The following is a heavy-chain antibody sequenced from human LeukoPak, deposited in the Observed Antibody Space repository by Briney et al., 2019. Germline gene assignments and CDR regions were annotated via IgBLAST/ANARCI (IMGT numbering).Heavy chain of an antibody. V-gene: IGHV4-39*07. CDR3: AREKGYYGSGADYYYYYYMDV. CDR1: GGSISSSSYY. CDR2: IYYSGST. Sequence: SETLSLTCTVSGGSISSSSYYWGWIRQPPGKGLEWIGSIYYSGSTYYNPSLKSRVTISVDTSKNQVSLKLSSVTAADTAVYYCAREKGYYGSGADYYYYYYMDVWGKGTTVTVSS. J-gene: IGHJ6*03. D-gene: IGHD3-10*01.